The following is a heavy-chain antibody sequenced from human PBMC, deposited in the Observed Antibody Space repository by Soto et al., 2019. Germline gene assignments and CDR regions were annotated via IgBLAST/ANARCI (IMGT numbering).Heavy chain of an antibody. CDR1: GHSISADY. D-gene: IGHD1-26*01. Sequence: QVQLQESGPGLVKASETLSLSCTVSGHSISADYWSWIRQPAGKRLEWIGRVDASGNTNYNPSLESRVTMSVDTSKNQFFLKVRSVTAADTAMYFCARDVGGSGVPHWFDPWGQGALVTVSS. J-gene: IGHJ5*02. V-gene: IGHV4-4*07. CDR3: ARDVGGSGVPHWFDP. CDR2: VDASGNT.